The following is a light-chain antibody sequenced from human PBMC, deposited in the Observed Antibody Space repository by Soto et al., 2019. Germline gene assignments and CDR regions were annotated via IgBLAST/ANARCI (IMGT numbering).Light chain of an antibody. V-gene: IGLV2-23*01. J-gene: IGLJ3*02. CDR2: EAT. CDR3: CAYAGSGTVV. CDR1: SSDVGSYNL. Sequence: QSVLTQPASVSGSPEQSITISCTGTSSDVGSYNLVSWYQQHPGKAPKVMIYEATKRPSGVSNRFSGSKSGNTASLTISGLHAEDEADYYCCAYAGSGTVVFGGGTKLTVL.